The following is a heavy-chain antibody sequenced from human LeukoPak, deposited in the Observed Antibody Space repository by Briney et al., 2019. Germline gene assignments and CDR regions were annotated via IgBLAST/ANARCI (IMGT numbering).Heavy chain of an antibody. V-gene: IGHV3-53*01. CDR2: IYSGGST. CDR1: GFAVSHNY. J-gene: IGHJ4*02. CDR3: ATRSLISPY. D-gene: IGHD3-3*02. Sequence: SGGSLRLSCAASGFAVSHNYMSRVRQAPGKGLEWVSCIYSGGSTDYADSVKGRFTISRDNSRNTLYLQMNSLRAEDTAVYYCATRSLISPYWGQGTLVTVSS.